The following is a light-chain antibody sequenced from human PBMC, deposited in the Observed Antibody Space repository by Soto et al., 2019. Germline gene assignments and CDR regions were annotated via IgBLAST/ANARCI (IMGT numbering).Light chain of an antibody. CDR2: DSS. Sequence: DIQMTQSPSSLSASVGDTVTITCRASQTIAMFSSWYQQKPGQAPKLLIYDSSTLQNDVPSRFSGSGSGTYFTLTIHSLLLEDFATYYCQQIYSPPLNFGGGTKVEIK. CDR1: QTIAMF. CDR3: QQIYSPPLN. V-gene: IGKV1-39*01. J-gene: IGKJ4*01.